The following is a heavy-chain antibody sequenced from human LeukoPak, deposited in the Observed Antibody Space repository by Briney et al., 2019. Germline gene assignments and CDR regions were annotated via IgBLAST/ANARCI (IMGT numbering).Heavy chain of an antibody. D-gene: IGHD3-9*01. CDR3: AKSQRPYYDISPFDY. V-gene: IGHV3-9*01. CDR1: GFTFDDYA. CDR2: INWNSNSI. Sequence: PGGSLRLSCAASGFTFDDYAMHWVRQVPGKGLGWVSGINWNSNSIDYVDSVKGRFTISRDNSKNTLYLQMNSLRAEDTAVYYCAKSQRPYYDISPFDYWGQGTLVTVSS. J-gene: IGHJ4*02.